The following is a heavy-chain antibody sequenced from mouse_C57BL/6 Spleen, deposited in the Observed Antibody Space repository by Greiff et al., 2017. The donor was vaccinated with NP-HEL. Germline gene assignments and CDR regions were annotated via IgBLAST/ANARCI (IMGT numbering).Heavy chain of an antibody. Sequence: QVQLKQSGPELVKPGASVKISCKASGYAFSSSWMNWVKQRPGKGLEWIGRIYPGDGDTNYNGKFKGKATLTVDKSSSTAYMQLSSLTSEDSAVYFCARPHLRRDWYFDVWGTGTTVTVSS. V-gene: IGHV1-82*01. CDR2: IYPGDGDT. CDR1: GYAFSSSW. D-gene: IGHD2-12*01. J-gene: IGHJ1*03. CDR3: ARPHLRRDWYFDV.